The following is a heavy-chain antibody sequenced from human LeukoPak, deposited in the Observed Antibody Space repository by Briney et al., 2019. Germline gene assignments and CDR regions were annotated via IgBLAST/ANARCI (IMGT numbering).Heavy chain of an antibody. CDR1: GYIFSTTW. J-gene: IGHJ4*02. Sequence: GESLKISCKTSGYIFSTTWIGWVRQLPGKGLEWMGIIFPRDSDTRYSPSFRGQVTISADTSISTAYLQGGSLKASDTAIYYGARQGPSDYWAREPWSPSPQ. CDR3: ARQGPSDY. CDR2: IFPRDSDT. V-gene: IGHV5-51*01.